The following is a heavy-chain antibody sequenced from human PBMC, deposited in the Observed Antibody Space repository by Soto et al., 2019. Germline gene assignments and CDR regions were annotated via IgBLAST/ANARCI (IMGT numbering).Heavy chain of an antibody. J-gene: IGHJ5*02. Sequence: ASVKVSCKASGGTFSSYTISWVRQAPGQGLEWMGRIIPILGIANYAQKLQGRVTMTTDTSTSTAYMELRSLRSDDTAVYYCARIWNDRSWFDPWGQGTLVTVSS. CDR3: ARIWNDRSWFDP. D-gene: IGHD1-1*01. CDR1: GGTFSSYT. V-gene: IGHV1-69*02. CDR2: IIPILGIA.